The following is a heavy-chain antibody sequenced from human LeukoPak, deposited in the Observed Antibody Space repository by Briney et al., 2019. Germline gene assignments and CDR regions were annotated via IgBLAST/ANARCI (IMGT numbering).Heavy chain of an antibody. J-gene: IGHJ3*02. CDR1: GDPLRNEW. CDR2: RDEEGEER. V-gene: IGHV3-7*03. CDR3: ALYCSSSNCHDAFDI. Sequence: QPGGALRLSCAVPGDPLRNEWMRWVRQAPGKGLEWAPNRDEEGEERSYMASVKGRFTISRDNAKKSLYLQMNTLGAEDTGMYYCALYCSSSNCHDAFDIWGRGTMVTVSS. D-gene: IGHD2-2*01.